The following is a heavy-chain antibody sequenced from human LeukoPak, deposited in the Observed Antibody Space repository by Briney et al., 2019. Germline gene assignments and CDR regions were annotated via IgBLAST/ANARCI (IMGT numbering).Heavy chain of an antibody. V-gene: IGHV4-39*01. Sequence: SEALSLTCTVSGGSISSSSHYWGWIRQPPGKGLEWLGSIYYSGSTYYNPSIKSRVTISVDTSKNQFSLKLSSVTAADTAVYYCASHGGYCSGGSCYAIDYWGQGTLVTVSS. D-gene: IGHD2-15*01. CDR2: IYYSGST. CDR3: ASHGGYCSGGSCYAIDY. J-gene: IGHJ4*02. CDR1: GGSISSSSHY.